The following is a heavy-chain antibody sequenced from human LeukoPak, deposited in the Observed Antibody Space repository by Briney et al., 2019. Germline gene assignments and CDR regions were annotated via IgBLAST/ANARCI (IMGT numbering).Heavy chain of an antibody. J-gene: IGHJ4*02. CDR2: ISGNSAYI. Sequence: GGSLRLSCAASGFTFSRYSMNWVRQAPGKGLEWVSFISGNSAYIYYADSVKGRFTISRDNSKNTLYLQMNSLESEDTAVYYCAKDRWGAVASFDYWGQGTLVTVSS. CDR3: AKDRWGAVASFDY. D-gene: IGHD6-19*01. CDR1: GFTFSRYS. V-gene: IGHV3-21*06.